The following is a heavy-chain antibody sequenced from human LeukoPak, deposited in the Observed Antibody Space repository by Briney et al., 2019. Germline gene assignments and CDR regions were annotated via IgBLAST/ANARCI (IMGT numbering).Heavy chain of an antibody. Sequence: SETLSLTXAVYGGAFSGYYWSWIRQSPGKGLEWLGEINHSGSTNYNPSLKSRVTISVDTSQNQFSLKLNSVTAADTAVYYCARDTYYYGSGIDYWGQGTLVTVSS. D-gene: IGHD3-10*01. CDR1: GGAFSGYY. CDR3: ARDTYYYGSGIDY. CDR2: INHSGST. V-gene: IGHV4-34*01. J-gene: IGHJ4*02.